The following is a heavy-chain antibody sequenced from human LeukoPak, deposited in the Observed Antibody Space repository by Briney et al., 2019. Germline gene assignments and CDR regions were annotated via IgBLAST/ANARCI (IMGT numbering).Heavy chain of an antibody. J-gene: IGHJ6*03. Sequence: GGSLRLSRAASGFTFSSYAMSWVRQAPGKGLEWVSAISGSGGSTYYADSVKGRFTISRDNSKNTLYLQMNSLRAEDTAVYYCAKSSMIFGVVITYYYYYMDVWGKGTTVTVSS. D-gene: IGHD3/OR15-3a*01. CDR2: ISGSGGST. CDR3: AKSSMIFGVVITYYYYYMDV. CDR1: GFTFSSYA. V-gene: IGHV3-23*01.